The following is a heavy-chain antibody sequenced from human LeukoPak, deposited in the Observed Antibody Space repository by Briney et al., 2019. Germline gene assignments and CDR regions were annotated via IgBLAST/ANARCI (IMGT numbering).Heavy chain of an antibody. V-gene: IGHV1-18*01. CDR3: ARDRHSSGWYLADY. D-gene: IGHD6-19*01. J-gene: IGHJ4*02. Sequence: GASVKVSCKASGYTFTSYGISWVRQAPGQGLEWMGWISAYNGNANYAQKLQGRVTMTTDTSTSTAYMELRSLRSDDTAVYYCARDRHSSGWYLADYWGQGTLVTVSS. CDR1: GYTFTSYG. CDR2: ISAYNGNA.